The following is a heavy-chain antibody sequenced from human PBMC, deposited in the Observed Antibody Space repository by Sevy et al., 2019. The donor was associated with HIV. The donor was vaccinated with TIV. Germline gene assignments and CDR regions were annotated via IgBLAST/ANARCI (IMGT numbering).Heavy chain of an antibody. D-gene: IGHD3-3*01. CDR2: IYYSGST. J-gene: IGHJ3*02. CDR1: GGSVSSGSYY. CDR3: AREGLRFLEPDAFDI. V-gene: IGHV4-61*01. Sequence: SETLSLTCTVSGGSVSSGSYYWSWIRQHPGKGLEWIGYIYYSGSTNYNPSLKSRVTISVDTSKNQFSLKLSSVTAADTAVYYCAREGLRFLEPDAFDIWGQGTMVTVSS.